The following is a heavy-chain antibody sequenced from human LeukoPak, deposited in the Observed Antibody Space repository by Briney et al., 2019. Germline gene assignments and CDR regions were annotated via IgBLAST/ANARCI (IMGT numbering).Heavy chain of an antibody. CDR1: GGSISSYY. J-gene: IGHJ4*02. D-gene: IGHD5-24*01. Sequence: SETLSLTCTVSGGSISSYYCSWIRQPPAQGLEWIGYIYYSWSTNYNPSPKRRVTISVATSKNQFSLKLSSVTAADTAVYYCARHEEEDGYNAKTFDYWGQGTLVTVSS. CDR2: IYYSWST. CDR3: ARHEEEDGYNAKTFDY. V-gene: IGHV4-59*08.